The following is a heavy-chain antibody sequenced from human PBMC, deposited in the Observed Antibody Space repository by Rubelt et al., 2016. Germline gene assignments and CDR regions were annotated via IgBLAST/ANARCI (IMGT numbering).Heavy chain of an antibody. D-gene: IGHD2-2*01. CDR3: ARGSRVPAAMRYFQH. CDR2: INHSGST. CDR1: GGSFSGYY. Sequence: QVQLQQWGAGLLKPSETLSLTCAVYGGSFSGYYWSWIRQPPGKGLEWIGEINHSGSTNYNPSLKSRVTISVDTSKNQFSLKLSSVTAADTAVYYCARGSRVPAAMRYFQHWGQGTLVTVSS. J-gene: IGHJ1*01. V-gene: IGHV4-34*01.